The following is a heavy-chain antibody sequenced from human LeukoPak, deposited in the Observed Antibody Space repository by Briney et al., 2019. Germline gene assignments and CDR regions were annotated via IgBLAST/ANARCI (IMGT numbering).Heavy chain of an antibody. CDR1: GFNFSNYD. CDR2: IDAAGDT. J-gene: IGHJ2*01. CDR3: ARRAYGDYGRWYYDL. D-gene: IGHD4-17*01. V-gene: IGHV3-13*01. Sequence: GGSLRLSCAAAGFNFSNYDMHWVRQPSGRGLEWVSAIDAAGDTNYPDSVKGRIAISRENAKNSLYLQMNSLRVGDTAVYYCARRAYGDYGRWYYDLWGRGTLVTVSS.